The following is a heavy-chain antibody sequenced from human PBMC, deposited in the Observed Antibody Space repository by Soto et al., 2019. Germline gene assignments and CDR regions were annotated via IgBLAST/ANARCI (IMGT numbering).Heavy chain of an antibody. D-gene: IGHD1-26*01. CDR2: IYYSGST. V-gene: IGHV4-59*01. CDR3: AREVVGATDFDY. J-gene: IGHJ4*02. CDR1: GGSISSYY. Sequence: SETLSLTCTVSGGSISSYYWSWIRQPPGKGLEWIGYIYYSGSTNYNPSLKSRVTISVDTSKNQFSLKLSSVTAADTAVYYCAREVVGATDFDYWGQGTLVPVSS.